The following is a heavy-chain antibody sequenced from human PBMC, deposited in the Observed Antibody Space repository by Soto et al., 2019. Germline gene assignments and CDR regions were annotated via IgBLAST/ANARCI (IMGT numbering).Heavy chain of an antibody. CDR2: ICSRSLTM. V-gene: IGHV3-48*02. Sequence: RGSLRLSFAASGLTFRGYSINFFRHPPGRGLEWISYICSRSLTMYYADSVKGRSTISRDNAKNSLYLQMNSLRDDDTAVYYCAREDILGTRSFDYWGQGTLVTVSS. CDR1: GLTFRGYS. D-gene: IGHD1-26*01. CDR3: AREDILGTRSFDY. J-gene: IGHJ4*02.